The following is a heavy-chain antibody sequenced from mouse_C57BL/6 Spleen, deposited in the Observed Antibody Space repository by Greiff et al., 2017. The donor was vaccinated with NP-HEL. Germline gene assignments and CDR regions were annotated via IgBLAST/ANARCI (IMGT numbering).Heavy chain of an antibody. CDR3: AREGTGTDFDY. D-gene: IGHD4-1*01. J-gene: IGHJ2*01. V-gene: IGHV1-52*01. Sequence: VQLKQPGAELVRPGSSVKLSCKASGYTFTSYWMHWVKQRPIQGLEWIGNIDPSDSETHYNQKFKDKATLTVDKSSSTAYMQLSSLTSEDSAVYYCAREGTGTDFDYWGQGTTLTVSS. CDR2: IDPSDSET. CDR1: GYTFTSYW.